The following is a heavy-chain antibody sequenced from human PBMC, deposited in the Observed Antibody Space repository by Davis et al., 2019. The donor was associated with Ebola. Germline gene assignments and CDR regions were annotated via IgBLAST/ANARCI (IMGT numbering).Heavy chain of an antibody. CDR2: ISSSASYK. Sequence: GESLKISCAASGFSFSVYYMNWIRQAPGKGPEWVASISSSASYKNYADSVKGRFTISRDDAKKSLYLQMDSLRAEDTAVYYCAKEATFTSSWDPRTYSMDVWGRGTTVTVSS. V-gene: IGHV3-11*06. J-gene: IGHJ6*02. CDR3: AKEATFTSSWDPRTYSMDV. CDR1: GFSFSVYY. D-gene: IGHD1-26*01.